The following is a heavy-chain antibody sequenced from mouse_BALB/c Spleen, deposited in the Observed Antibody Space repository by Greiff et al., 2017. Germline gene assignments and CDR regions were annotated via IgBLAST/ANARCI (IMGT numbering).Heavy chain of an antibody. CDR3: ARSWLIRDAMDY. Sequence: EVQRVESGGGLVQPGGSRKLSCAASGFTFSSFGMHWVRQAPEKGLEWVAYISSGSSTIYYADTVKGRCTISRDNPKNTLFLQMTSLRSEDTAVYYCARSWLIRDAMDYWGQGTSVTVSS. V-gene: IGHV5-17*02. CDR1: GFTFSSFG. CDR2: ISSGSSTI. D-gene: IGHD2-2*01. J-gene: IGHJ4*01.